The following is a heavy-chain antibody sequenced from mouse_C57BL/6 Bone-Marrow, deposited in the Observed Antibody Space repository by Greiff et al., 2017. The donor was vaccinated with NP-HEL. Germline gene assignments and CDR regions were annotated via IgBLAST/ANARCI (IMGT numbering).Heavy chain of an antibody. J-gene: IGHJ3*01. CDR3: ARRATGTPFAY. V-gene: IGHV1-9*01. CDR2: ILPGRGST. Sequence: QVQLQQSGAELMKPGASVKLSCKATGYTFTGYWIEWVKQRPGHGLEWIGEILPGRGSTNYNEKFKGKATFTADTSSNTAYMQLSSLTTEDSAIYYCARRATGTPFAYWGQGTLVTVSA. CDR1: GYTFTGYW. D-gene: IGHD4-1*01.